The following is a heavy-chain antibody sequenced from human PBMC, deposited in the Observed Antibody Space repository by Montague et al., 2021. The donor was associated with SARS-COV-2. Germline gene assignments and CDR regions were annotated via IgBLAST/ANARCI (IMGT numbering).Heavy chain of an antibody. V-gene: IGHV4-39*02. CDR3: VREYTGSSQAS. Sequence: SETLSLTCSVSGGSIVTGDYYWAWSRQPPGKGLEWIGSIFHSGTTYYAPSLRGRVTISVDTSKNQLSLKLNSVTAADTAFYYCVREYTGSSQASWGQGTLVTVSS. CDR2: IFHSGTT. J-gene: IGHJ5*02. D-gene: IGHD6-6*01. CDR1: GGSIVTGDYY.